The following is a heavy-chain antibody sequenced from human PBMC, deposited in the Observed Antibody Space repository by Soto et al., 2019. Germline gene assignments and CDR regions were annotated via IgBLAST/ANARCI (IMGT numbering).Heavy chain of an antibody. J-gene: IGHJ4*01. CDR3: AREVEGSYSPADF. V-gene: IGHV1-18*01. CDR1: GYTFTDDG. D-gene: IGHD3-10*01. CDR2: VSSYNGNT. Sequence: QVQLVQSGPEVKKPGASVTVSCKTSGYTFTDDGIDWVRQAPGQGLEWVGWVSSYNGNTNYAYNLKDRVIMTTDASTSTAYMELRGLRSDDTAVYYCAREVEGSYSPADFWGHGTPVTVSS.